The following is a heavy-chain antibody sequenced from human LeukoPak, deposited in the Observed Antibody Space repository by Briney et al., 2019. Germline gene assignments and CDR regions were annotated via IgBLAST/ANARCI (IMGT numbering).Heavy chain of an antibody. J-gene: IGHJ4*02. D-gene: IGHD6-19*01. V-gene: IGHV4-59*12. CDR1: GGSISSYY. CDR3: AGSSGWYVRIFDY. CDR2: IYYSGST. Sequence: SETLSLTCTVSGGSISSYYWSWIRQPPGKGLEWIGYIYYSGSTNYNPSLKSRVTISVDTSKNQFSLKLSSVTAADTAVYYCAGSSGWYVRIFDYWGQGTLVTVSS.